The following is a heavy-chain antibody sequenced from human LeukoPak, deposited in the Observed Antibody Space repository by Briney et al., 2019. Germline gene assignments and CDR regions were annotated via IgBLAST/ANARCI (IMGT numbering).Heavy chain of an antibody. D-gene: IGHD4-17*01. CDR2: ISGSGGST. CDR3: AKNAWNDYANFDY. V-gene: IGHV3-23*01. CDR1: GFSFSSYA. Sequence: HPGGSLRLSCAASGFSFSSYAMSWVRQAPGKGLEWVSGISGSGGSTYYADSVKGRFTISRDNSKNTLYLQMNSLRAEDTAVYYCAKNAWNDYANFDYWGQGTLVTVSS. J-gene: IGHJ4*02.